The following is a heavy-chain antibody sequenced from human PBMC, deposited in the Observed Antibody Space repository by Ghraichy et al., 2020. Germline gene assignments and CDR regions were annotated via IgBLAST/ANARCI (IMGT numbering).Heavy chain of an antibody. CDR2: IYHSGST. Sequence: SETLSLTCDVSGDSINSNNWWSWVRQPPGKGLEWIGEIYHSGSTNYKPSLKSRVTISIDKSKNQFSLKLSSVTAADTAVYYCARARDYYYYYGMDVWGQGTTVTVSS. J-gene: IGHJ6*02. CDR1: GDSINSNNW. V-gene: IGHV4-4*02. CDR3: ARARDYYYYYGMDV.